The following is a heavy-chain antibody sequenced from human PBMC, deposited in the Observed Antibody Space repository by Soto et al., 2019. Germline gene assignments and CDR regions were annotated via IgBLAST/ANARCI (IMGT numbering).Heavy chain of an antibody. CDR1: GFTFSSYA. J-gene: IGHJ6*03. CDR2: ISGSGGST. D-gene: IGHD3-3*01. CDR3: AKDGGSITIFGVVHYYYYMDV. V-gene: IGHV3-23*01. Sequence: GGSLRLSCAASGFTFSSYAMSWVRQAPGKGLEWVSAISGSGGSTYYADSVKGRFTISRDNSKNTLYLQMNSLRAEDTAVYYCAKDGGSITIFGVVHYYYYMDVWGKGTTVTV.